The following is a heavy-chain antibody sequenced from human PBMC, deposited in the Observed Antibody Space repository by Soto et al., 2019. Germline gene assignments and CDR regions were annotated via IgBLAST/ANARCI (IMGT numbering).Heavy chain of an antibody. CDR2: IYYSGST. D-gene: IGHD3-16*01. J-gene: IGHJ4*02. V-gene: IGHV4-59*01. CDR1: GGSISIYY. Sequence: SETLSLTCTVSGGSISIYYWSWIRQPPGKGLEWIGYIYYSGSTNYNPSLKSRVTISVDTSKNQFSLKLSSVTAADTAVYYCARGTTSNYDYVWGSSTVYYFDYWGQGTLVTVSS. CDR3: ARGTTSNYDYVWGSSTVYYFDY.